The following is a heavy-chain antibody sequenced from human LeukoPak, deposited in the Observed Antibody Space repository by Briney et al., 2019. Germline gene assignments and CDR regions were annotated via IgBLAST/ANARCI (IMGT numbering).Heavy chain of an antibody. CDR1: GGSISSSSYY. CDR3: TRDSRIVGAKGKGNDY. V-gene: IGHV4-39*07. J-gene: IGHJ4*02. Sequence: SETLSLTCTVSGGSISSSSYYWGWIRQPPGKGLEWIGSIYYSGSTYYNPSLKSRVTISVDTSKNQFSLKLSSVTAADTAVYYCTRDSRIVGAKGKGNDYWGQGTLVTVSS. CDR2: IYYSGST. D-gene: IGHD1-26*01.